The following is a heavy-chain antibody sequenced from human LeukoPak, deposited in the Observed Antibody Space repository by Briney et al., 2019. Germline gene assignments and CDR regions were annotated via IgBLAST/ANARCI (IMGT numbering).Heavy chain of an antibody. V-gene: IGHV4-31*03. CDR2: IYYSGST. CDR1: GGSISSGGYY. Sequence: SQTLSLTCTVSGGSISSGGYYWSWIRQHPGKGLEWIGYIYYSGSTYYNPSLKSRVTISVDTPKNQFSLKLSSVTAADTAVYYCARDGRVDAFDIWGQGTMVTVSS. CDR3: ARDGRVDAFDI. D-gene: IGHD1-26*01. J-gene: IGHJ3*02.